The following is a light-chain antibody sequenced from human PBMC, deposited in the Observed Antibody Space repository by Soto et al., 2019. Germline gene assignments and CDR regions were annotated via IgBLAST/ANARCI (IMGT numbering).Light chain of an antibody. CDR3: CLYTSSTAL. CDR2: EGS. CDR1: SXAVGGYSL. Sequence: SVLTQPASVSGSPGQSITVSCTGTSXAVGGYSLVSWYHQNPGKAPKLVIYEGSKRPSGVSNRLSGFKSGNTASLTISGLQAEDEGDYYCCLYTSSTALFGGGTKVTVL. V-gene: IGLV2-23*01. J-gene: IGLJ2*01.